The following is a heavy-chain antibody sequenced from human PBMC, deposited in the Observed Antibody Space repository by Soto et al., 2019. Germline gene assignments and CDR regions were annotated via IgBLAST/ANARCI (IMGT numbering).Heavy chain of an antibody. J-gene: IGHJ4*02. Sequence: SETLSLTCTVSGGSVSSGGYYWSWIRQHPGTGLEWIGYIYYSGTTYFNPSLKSRASISLDTSKNEFSLKLTSVTAADTAVYYCARRALPQCINGVCYKDGFWDYWGQGAMVTVYS. CDR3: ARRALPQCINGVCYKDGFWDY. V-gene: IGHV4-31*03. D-gene: IGHD2-8*01. CDR1: GGSVSSGGYY. CDR2: IYYSGTT.